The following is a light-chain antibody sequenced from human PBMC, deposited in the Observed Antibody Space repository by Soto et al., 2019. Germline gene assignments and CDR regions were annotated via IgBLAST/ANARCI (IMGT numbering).Light chain of an antibody. Sequence: EIVLTQSPGTLSLSPGERATLSCKASQTISNTFLAWYQRRPGQAPRLLIYGASGRATGIPDRFSGSGSGTDFTLTISSLQPEDFATYYCQQSYSTPLTFGGGTKVDIK. CDR3: QQSYSTPLT. CDR1: QTISNTF. J-gene: IGKJ4*01. CDR2: GAS. V-gene: IGKV3-20*01.